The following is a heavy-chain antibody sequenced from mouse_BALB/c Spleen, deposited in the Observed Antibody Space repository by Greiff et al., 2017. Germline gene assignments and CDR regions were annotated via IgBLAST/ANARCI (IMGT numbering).Heavy chain of an antibody. D-gene: IGHD2-14*01. CDR3: ARNMEVRRAGFAY. J-gene: IGHJ3*01. Sequence: VQLVESGPGLVQPSQSLSITCTVSGFSLTSYGVHWVRQSPGKGLEWLGVIWSGGSTDYNAAFISRLSISKDNSKSQVFFKMNSLQANDTAIYYCARNMEVRRAGFAYWGQGTLVTVSA. CDR2: IWSGGST. V-gene: IGHV2-2*02. CDR1: GFSLTSYG.